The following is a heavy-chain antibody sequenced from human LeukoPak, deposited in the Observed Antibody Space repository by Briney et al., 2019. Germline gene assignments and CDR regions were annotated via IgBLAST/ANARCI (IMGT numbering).Heavy chain of an antibody. V-gene: IGHV3-30-3*01. Sequence: RGSPRDSRAESGFSSSTYTMHGVRQAPGKGLEWVAVASSDGTVKYYPDSVKGRFTISRDNSKNTLYLQVNSLRPEDTGVYYCARDPVPAVALHF. D-gene: IGHD1-1*01. CDR3: ARDPVPAVALHF. CDR2: ASSDGTVK. J-gene: IGHJ1*01. CDR1: GFSSSTYT.